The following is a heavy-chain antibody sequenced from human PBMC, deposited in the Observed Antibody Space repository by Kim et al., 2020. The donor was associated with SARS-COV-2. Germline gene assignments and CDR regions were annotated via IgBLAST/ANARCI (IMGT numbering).Heavy chain of an antibody. CDR3: ARGKGPYYYDSSASRNWFDP. CDR1: GGSFSGYY. J-gene: IGHJ5*02. CDR2: INHSGST. D-gene: IGHD3-22*01. Sequence: SETLSLTCAVYGGSFSGYYWSWIRQPPGKGLEWIGEINHSGSTKYNPSLKSRVTISVDTSKNQFSLKLNSVTAADTAVYYCARGKGPYYYDSSASRNWFDPWGQGTLVTVSS. V-gene: IGHV4-34*01.